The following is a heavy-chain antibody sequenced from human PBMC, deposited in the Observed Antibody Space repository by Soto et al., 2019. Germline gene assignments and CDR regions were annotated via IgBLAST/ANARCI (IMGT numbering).Heavy chain of an antibody. CDR3: TGGQRGRVSDI. D-gene: IGHD3-10*01. CDR2: IYDSGST. CDR1: GGSFSSGSYS. Sequence: SETLSLTCTVSGGSFSSGSYSWSWIRQLPGRGLEWMGYIYDSGSTFYRPSLKSRVSILMDRSKNQFSLELTSVSAADTPVYYCTGGQRGRVSDIGGQGTVVTVSS. V-gene: IGHV4-31*03. J-gene: IGHJ3*02.